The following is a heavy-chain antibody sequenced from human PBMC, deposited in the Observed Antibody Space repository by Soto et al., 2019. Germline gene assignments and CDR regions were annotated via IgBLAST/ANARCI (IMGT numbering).Heavy chain of an antibody. CDR3: ARQRDYHYHMDV. Sequence: ASVKVSCKASGYTFTSYGFSWVRQAPGQGLEWMGWINAYSGSTNYAENFQDRVTMTTDTSTTTAYMELRSLIPDDSAVYFCARQRDYHYHMDVWGKGTTVTVSS. CDR2: INAYSGST. J-gene: IGHJ6*03. CDR1: GYTFTSYG. V-gene: IGHV1-18*01.